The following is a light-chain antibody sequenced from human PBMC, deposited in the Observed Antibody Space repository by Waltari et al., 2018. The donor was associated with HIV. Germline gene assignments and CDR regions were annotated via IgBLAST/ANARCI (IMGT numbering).Light chain of an antibody. J-gene: IGLJ3*02. CDR1: SSDVGVYNY. CDR3: CSYAGSYTWV. Sequence: QSALTQPRSVSGSPGQSVTISCTGTSSDVGVYNYVSWYKQHPGKAPKLMIYDVSKRPSGVPDRFSGSKSGNTASLTISGLQAEDEADYYCCSYAGSYTWVFGGGTKLTVL. V-gene: IGLV2-11*01. CDR2: DVS.